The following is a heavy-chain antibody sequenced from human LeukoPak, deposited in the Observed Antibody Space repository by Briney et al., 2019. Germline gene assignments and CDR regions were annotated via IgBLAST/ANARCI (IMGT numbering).Heavy chain of an antibody. CDR1: GYTFTSYG. Sequence: GASVKVSCKASGYTFTSYGISWVRQAPGQGLEWMGWISAYNGNTNYAQKFQGRVTMTRDMPTSTVYMELSSLRSEDTAVYYCARKSHYYDSSGYLYYFDYWGQGTLVTVSS. V-gene: IGHV1-18*01. D-gene: IGHD3-22*01. J-gene: IGHJ4*02. CDR3: ARKSHYYDSSGYLYYFDY. CDR2: ISAYNGNT.